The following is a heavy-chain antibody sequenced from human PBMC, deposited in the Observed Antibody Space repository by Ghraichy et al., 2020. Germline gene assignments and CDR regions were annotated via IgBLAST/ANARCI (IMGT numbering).Heavy chain of an antibody. CDR2: IYTSGST. V-gene: IGHV4-4*07. D-gene: IGHD3-3*01. Sequence: SETLSLTCTVSGGSIRSYYWSWIRQPAGKGLEWIGRIYTSGSTNYNPSLRSRVMIPLDTSKNQFSLTLSSVTAADTAVYYCASTYYDYWSGSSGYAIDVWGQGTTVTVSS. CDR3: ASTYYDYWSGSSGYAIDV. CDR1: GGSIRSYY. J-gene: IGHJ6*02.